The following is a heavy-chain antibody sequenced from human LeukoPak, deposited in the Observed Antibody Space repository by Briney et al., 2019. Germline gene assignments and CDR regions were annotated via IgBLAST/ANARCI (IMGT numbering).Heavy chain of an antibody. CDR1: GGSISSYY. CDR3: ARDKGIVVVPLYYFDY. V-gene: IGHV4-34*01. Sequence: SETLSLTCTVSGGSISSYYWSWIRQPPGKGLEWIGEINHSGSTNYNPSLKSRVTISVDTSKNQFSLKLSSVTAADTAVYYCARDKGIVVVPLYYFDYWGQGTLVTVSS. J-gene: IGHJ4*02. D-gene: IGHD2-2*01. CDR2: INHSGST.